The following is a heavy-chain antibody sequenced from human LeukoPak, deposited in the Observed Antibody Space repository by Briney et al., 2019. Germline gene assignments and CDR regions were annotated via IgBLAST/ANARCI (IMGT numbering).Heavy chain of an antibody. V-gene: IGHV4-4*07. Sequence: SETLSLTCTVSGGSISSYYWSWIRQPPGKGLEWIGRIYNSGYTNYNYNPSLESRVTMSLDTSKNEFSLKLSSVTAADTALYYCARGDYSPWDYWGQGILVTVSS. J-gene: IGHJ4*02. CDR2: IYNSGYTNY. CDR3: ARGDYSPWDY. CDR1: GGSISSYY. D-gene: IGHD3-16*01.